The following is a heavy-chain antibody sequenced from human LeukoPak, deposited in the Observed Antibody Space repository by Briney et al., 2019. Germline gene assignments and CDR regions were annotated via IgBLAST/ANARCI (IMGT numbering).Heavy chain of an antibody. CDR2: IYYSGST. Sequence: KPSETLSLTYTVSGGSISSYYWSWIRQPPGKGLEWIGYIYYSGSTNYNPSLKSRVTISVDTSKNQFSLKLSSVTAADTAVYYCARDSYYYYGMDVWGQGTTVTVSS. CDR3: ARDSYYYYGMDV. V-gene: IGHV4-59*01. CDR1: GGSISSYY. J-gene: IGHJ6*02.